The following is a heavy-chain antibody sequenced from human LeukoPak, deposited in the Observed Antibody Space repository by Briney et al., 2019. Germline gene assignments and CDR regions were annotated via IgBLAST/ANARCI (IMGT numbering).Heavy chain of an antibody. V-gene: IGHV3-11*01. CDR1: GFTFSDYY. D-gene: IGHD5-12*01. CDR3: AKDDAPARWLRSPQLLDH. CDR2: ISSSGSTI. J-gene: IGHJ4*02. Sequence: GGSLRLSCAASGFTFSDYYMSWIRQAPGKGLEWVSYISSSGSTIYYADSVKGRFTISRDNAKNSLYLQMNSLRAEDTAIYFCAKDDAPARWLRSPQLLDHWGQGTLVTVSS.